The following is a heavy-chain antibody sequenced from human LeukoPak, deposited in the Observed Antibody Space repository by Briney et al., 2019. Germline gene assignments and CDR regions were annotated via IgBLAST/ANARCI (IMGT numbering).Heavy chain of an antibody. D-gene: IGHD2-2*01. CDR3: ARRNIVVVPAAITYWFDP. CDR1: GYTFTSYY. Sequence: ASVKVSCKASGYTFTSYYMHWVRQAPGQGLEWMGIINPSGGSTSYAQKFQGRVTMTRDTSTSTVYMELSSLRSEDTAVYYCARRNIVVVPAAITYWFDPWGQGTLVTVSS. CDR2: INPSGGST. V-gene: IGHV1-46*01. J-gene: IGHJ5*02.